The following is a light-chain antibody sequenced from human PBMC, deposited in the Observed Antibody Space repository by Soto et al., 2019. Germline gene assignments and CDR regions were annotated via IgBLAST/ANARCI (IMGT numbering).Light chain of an antibody. CDR1: QSLSSN. J-gene: IGKJ1*01. CDR2: GAS. Sequence: EIVMTQSPATLSVSPGERATLSCRASQSLSSNLAWYQQEPGQAPRLLIYGASTRATGIPARFSGSGSGTEFTLTISSLQSEDFAVYYCQQYNNWPRTFGQGTKVEIK. V-gene: IGKV3-15*01. CDR3: QQYNNWPRT.